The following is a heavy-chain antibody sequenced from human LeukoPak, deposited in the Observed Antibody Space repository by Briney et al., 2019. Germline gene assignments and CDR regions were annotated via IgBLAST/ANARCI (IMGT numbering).Heavy chain of an antibody. Sequence: SETLSLTCTVSGDSISRSNYYWGWIRQPPGKGLEWIGSVYYSGSTDYNPSLKSQVTMSVDTSKSQFSLKVNSVTAADTAVYYCARRDRYSSGQFDHWGQGTLVTVSS. J-gene: IGHJ4*02. D-gene: IGHD5-18*01. CDR3: ARRDRYSSGQFDH. CDR2: VYYSGST. CDR1: GDSISRSNYY. V-gene: IGHV4-39*01.